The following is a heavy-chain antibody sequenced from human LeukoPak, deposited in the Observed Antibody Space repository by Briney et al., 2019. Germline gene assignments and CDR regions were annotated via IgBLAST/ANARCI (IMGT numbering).Heavy chain of an antibody. CDR1: GLTLSSYA. Sequence: GGSLRLSCAASGLTLSSYAMSWVRQAPGKGLEWVSGISGSGGSTYYADSVKGRFTISRDNSKNTLYLQMNSLRAEDTAVYYCARDRRATYYYDTSAYWGQGTLVTVSS. D-gene: IGHD3-22*01. CDR2: ISGSGGST. J-gene: IGHJ4*02. V-gene: IGHV3-23*01. CDR3: ARDRRATYYYDTSAY.